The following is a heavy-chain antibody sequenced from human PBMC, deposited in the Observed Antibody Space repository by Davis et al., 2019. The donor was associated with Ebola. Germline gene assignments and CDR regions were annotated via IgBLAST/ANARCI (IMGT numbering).Heavy chain of an antibody. D-gene: IGHD2-2*02. CDR1: GYTFTGYY. V-gene: IGHV1-2*02. CDR3: ARGGLADIVVVPAAIRGNWFDP. Sequence: ASVKVSCKASGYTFTGYYMHWVRQAPGQGLEWMGWINPNSGGTNYAQKFQGRVTMTRDTSTSTVYMELSSLRSEDTAVYYCARGGLADIVVVPAAIRGNWFDPWGQGTLVTVSS. J-gene: IGHJ5*02. CDR2: INPNSGGT.